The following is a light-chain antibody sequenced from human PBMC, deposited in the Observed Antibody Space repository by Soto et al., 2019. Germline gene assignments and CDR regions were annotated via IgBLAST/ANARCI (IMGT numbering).Light chain of an antibody. Sequence: QSVLTQPPSVSGAPGQRVSISCTGSTSNIGAPYDVHWYQHLPGAAPKLLIYGDNNQPSGVPDRFSGSKSGTSASLAITSLQAEDEADYYCQSYDISLHNYVFGTGTKVTVL. CDR3: QSYDISLHNYV. J-gene: IGLJ1*01. CDR2: GDN. CDR1: TSNIGAPYD. V-gene: IGLV1-40*01.